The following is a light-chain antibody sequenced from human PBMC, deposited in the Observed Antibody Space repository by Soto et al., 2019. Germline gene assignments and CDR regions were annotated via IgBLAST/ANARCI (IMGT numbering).Light chain of an antibody. CDR3: QQYGSSGT. J-gene: IGKJ1*01. Sequence: DTVLKQSPGTLSLSPGERATLSCRASQSVGTYLAWYQQKPGQAPRLLIYDASNRATGIAPRFSGSGSGTDFTLTISRLEPEDFAVYYCQQYGSSGTFGQGTKVDIK. V-gene: IGKV3-20*01. CDR1: QSVGTY. CDR2: DAS.